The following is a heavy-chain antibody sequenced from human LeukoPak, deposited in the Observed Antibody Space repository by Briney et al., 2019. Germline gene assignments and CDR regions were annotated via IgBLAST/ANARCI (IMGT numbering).Heavy chain of an antibody. CDR2: ISGGGEST. Sequence: GVSLRLSGAGSGFTFSSYAMSWVGQGPGKGLEWVSVISGGGESTYYRDSGEGPLTLSRDKSKNPTYLQMNSLRGEDTAVYFCANDELWSGYHHKTHDYWGQRTLVTVSS. D-gene: IGHD3-3*01. J-gene: IGHJ4*02. CDR3: ANDELWSGYHHKTHDY. V-gene: IGHV3-23*01. CDR1: GFTFSSYA.